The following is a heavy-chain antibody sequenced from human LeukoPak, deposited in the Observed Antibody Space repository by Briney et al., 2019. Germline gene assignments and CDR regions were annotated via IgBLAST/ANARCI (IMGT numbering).Heavy chain of an antibody. Sequence: GGSLRLSCAASGFTFSNYAMNWVRQAPGKGLEWVAVISYDGSNKYYADSVKGRFTISRDNSKNTLYLQMNSLRAEDTAVYYCAKANYDILTGYSDWGQGTLVTVSS. CDR1: GFTFSNYA. CDR2: ISYDGSNK. J-gene: IGHJ4*02. CDR3: AKANYDILTGYSD. V-gene: IGHV3-30*18. D-gene: IGHD3-9*01.